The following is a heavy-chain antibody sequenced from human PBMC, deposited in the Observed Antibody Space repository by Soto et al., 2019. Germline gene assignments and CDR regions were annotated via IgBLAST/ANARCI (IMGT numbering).Heavy chain of an antibody. CDR3: AKDVYRSATMPCFDN. V-gene: IGHV3-23*01. J-gene: IGHJ4*02. D-gene: IGHD2-2*01. Sequence: XGSLRLSCEACGCTFINYAMSWVRQAPGKGLEWVSGIDDSGASTYYADSMKGRFSISRDNSKNTLYLQMHGLRVEDTAVYYCAKDVYRSATMPCFDNWGQGTLVTVSS. CDR1: GCTFINYA. CDR2: IDDSGAST.